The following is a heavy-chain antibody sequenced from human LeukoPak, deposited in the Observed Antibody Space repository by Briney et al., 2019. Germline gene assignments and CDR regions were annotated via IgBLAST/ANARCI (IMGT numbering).Heavy chain of an antibody. CDR2: IYHSGST. V-gene: IGHV4-38-2*02. J-gene: IGHJ4*02. D-gene: IGHD6-19*01. CDR3: ARSNSGWYEYYFDY. Sequence: SETLSLTCTVSGYSISSGYYWGWIRQPPGKGLEWIGSIYHSGSTYYNPSLKSRVTISVDTSKNQFSLKLSSVTAADTAVYYCARSNSGWYEYYFDYWGQGTLVTVSS. CDR1: GYSISSGYY.